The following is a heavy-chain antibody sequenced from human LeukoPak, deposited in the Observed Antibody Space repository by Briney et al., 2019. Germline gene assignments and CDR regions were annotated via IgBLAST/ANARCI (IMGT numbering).Heavy chain of an antibody. CDR3: AKRATYFESSGYYTFDH. J-gene: IGHJ4*02. Sequence: GGSLRLSCAASGFTFGSHAMHWVRQAPGKGLEWAASIRYDGSDKNYADYVKGRFTISRDNSRNTLYLQMNSLRAEDTAVYYCAKRATYFESSGYYTFDHWGQGTLVTVSS. V-gene: IGHV3-30*02. D-gene: IGHD3-22*01. CDR1: GFTFGSHA. CDR2: IRYDGSDK.